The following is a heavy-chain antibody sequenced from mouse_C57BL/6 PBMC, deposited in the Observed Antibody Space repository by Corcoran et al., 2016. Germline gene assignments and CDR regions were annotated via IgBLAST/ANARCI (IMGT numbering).Heavy chain of an antibody. D-gene: IGHD1-1*01. CDR1: GYTFTDSY. J-gene: IGHJ4*01. V-gene: IGHV1-26*01. CDR3: ARSRFITTVVDPSYYAMDY. CDR2: INPNNGGT. Sequence: EVQLQQSGPELVKPGASVKISCKASGYTFTDSYMHWVKQSHGKSLEWIGDINPNNGGTSYNQKFKGKATLTVDKSSSTAYMALRSLTSEDSAVYYCARSRFITTVVDPSYYAMDYWGQGTSVTVSS.